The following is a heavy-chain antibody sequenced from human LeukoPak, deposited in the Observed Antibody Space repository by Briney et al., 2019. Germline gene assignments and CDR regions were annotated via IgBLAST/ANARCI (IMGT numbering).Heavy chain of an antibody. Sequence: GGSLRLSCAASGFTFSSYDMHWVRQATGKGLEWVLAIGTAGDTYYPGSVKGRFTISRENAKNSLYLQMNSLRAGDTAVYYCARGLTGYYRAGSYYYYGMDVWGQGTTVTVSS. CDR1: GFTFSSYD. CDR3: ARGLTGYYRAGSYYYYGMDV. CDR2: IGTAGDT. V-gene: IGHV3-13*01. J-gene: IGHJ6*02. D-gene: IGHD3-9*01.